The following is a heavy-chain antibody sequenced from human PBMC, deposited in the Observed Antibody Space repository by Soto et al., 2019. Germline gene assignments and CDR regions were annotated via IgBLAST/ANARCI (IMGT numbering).Heavy chain of an antibody. V-gene: IGHV3-48*02. D-gene: IGHD3-10*01. Sequence: EAELVESGGGLVQPGGSLRLSCAASGFTFSSYSMNWVRQAPGKGLEWISYIRGSGSPIYYADSVKGRFTISRDNGNNLLYLQMNTLRDEDTAVYYCARDPEWMGGWELDYWGQGTLVTVSS. CDR2: IRGSGSPI. CDR3: ARDPEWMGGWELDY. J-gene: IGHJ4*02. CDR1: GFTFSSYS.